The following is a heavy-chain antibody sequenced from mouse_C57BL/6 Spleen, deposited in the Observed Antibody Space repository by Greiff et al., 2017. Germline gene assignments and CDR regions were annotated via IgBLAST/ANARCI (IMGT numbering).Heavy chain of an antibody. CDR2: INPNNGGT. D-gene: IGHD2-13*01. CDR3: ARDGDYYFDY. V-gene: IGHV1-22*01. CDR1: GYTFPDYN. J-gene: IGHJ2*01. Sequence: EVQLQQSGPELVKPGASVKMSCKASGYTFPDYNMHWVKQIHGKSLDWIGYINPNNGGTSYNQKFKSKATLTVNKSSSTAYMELRSLTSEDSAVYYVARDGDYYFDYWGQGTTLTVSS.